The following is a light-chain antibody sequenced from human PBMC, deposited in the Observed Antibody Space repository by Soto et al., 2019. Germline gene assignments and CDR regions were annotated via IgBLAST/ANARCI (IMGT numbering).Light chain of an antibody. CDR2: SVS. V-gene: IGKV3D-20*02. CDR3: QQRSNWPIT. J-gene: IGKJ5*01. CDR1: HIVSSNF. Sequence: EVVVTQSPGTLSLSPGERATLSCRTSHIVSSNFLAWYQRKPGQAPRLLIYSVSSRATGIPDRFSGSGSGSDFTLTISRLEPEDFAVYYCQQRSNWPITFGQGTRLEIK.